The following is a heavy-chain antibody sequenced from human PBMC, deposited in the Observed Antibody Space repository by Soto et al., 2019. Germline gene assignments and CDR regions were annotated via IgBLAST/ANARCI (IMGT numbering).Heavy chain of an antibody. CDR1: GFSFTDYP. CDR3: ASDLSGRADV. Sequence: EVQLLESGGGLVQPGGSLRLSCAAAGFSFTDYPMTWVRQAPGKGLEWVSSISGSGATTYYADSVKGRFNISRDNAKNTLYLQMNSLRVEDTAVYYCASDLSGRADVWGQGTTVTVSS. V-gene: IGHV3-23*01. CDR2: ISGSGATT. J-gene: IGHJ6*02. D-gene: IGHD2-21*01.